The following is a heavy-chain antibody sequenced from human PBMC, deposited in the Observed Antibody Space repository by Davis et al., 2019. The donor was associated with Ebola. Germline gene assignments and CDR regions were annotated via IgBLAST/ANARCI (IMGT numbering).Heavy chain of an antibody. J-gene: IGHJ4*02. V-gene: IGHV3-30-3*01. CDR1: GFTFSSYW. D-gene: IGHD6-13*01. CDR3: AREPYSSSWYLGY. CDR2: ISYDGSNK. Sequence: PGGSLRLSCAASGFTFSSYWMSWVRQAPGKGLEWVAVISYDGSNKYYADSVKGRFTISRDNSKNTLYLQMNSLRAEDTAVYYCAREPYSSSWYLGYWGQGTLVTVSS.